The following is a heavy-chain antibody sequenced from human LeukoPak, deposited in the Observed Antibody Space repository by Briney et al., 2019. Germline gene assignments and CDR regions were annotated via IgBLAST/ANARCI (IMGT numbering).Heavy chain of an antibody. V-gene: IGHV3-73*01. CDR3: AGDYNFLTGLNY. J-gene: IGHJ4*02. CDR2: IGRQGDSDAT. Sequence: GGSLKLSCAASGLTSSGSGIHWVRQASGKGLEWLGRIGRQGDSDATRYAASLKGKFTISRVDSRNTAYLQMNSLKTEDTAVYYCAGDYNFLTGLNYWGQGTLVTVSS. CDR1: GLTSSGSG. D-gene: IGHD3-9*01.